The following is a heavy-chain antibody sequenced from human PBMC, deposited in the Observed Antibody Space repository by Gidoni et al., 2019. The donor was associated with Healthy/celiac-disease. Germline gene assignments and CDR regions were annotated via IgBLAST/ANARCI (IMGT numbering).Heavy chain of an antibody. J-gene: IGHJ3*02. CDR2: IWYDGSNK. D-gene: IGHD1-1*01. V-gene: IGHV3-33*01. Sequence: QVQLVESGGGVVQPGRSLRLSCAASGFTFSSYGMPWVRQAPGKGLEWVAVIWYDGSNKYYADSVKGRFTISRDNSKNTLYLQMNSLRAEDTAVYYCARDGRKKEAFDIWGQGTMVTVSS. CDR3: ARDGRKKEAFDI. CDR1: GFTFSSYG.